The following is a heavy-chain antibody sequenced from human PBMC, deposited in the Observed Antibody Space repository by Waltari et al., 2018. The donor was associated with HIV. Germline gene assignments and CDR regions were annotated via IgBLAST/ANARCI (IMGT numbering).Heavy chain of an antibody. J-gene: IGHJ4*02. D-gene: IGHD1-26*01. CDR1: GFNFSSYS. V-gene: IGHV3-48*01. Sequence: EVQLLESGGGLVQRGGSLRLYCVASGFNFSSYSMNLVRQAPGKGLEWVSYISSSGSTIYYADSVRGRFTISRDNAKNSLYLQLNSLRAEDTAVYYCARDYSGTYADFDYWGQGTLVTVSS. CDR3: ARDYSGTYADFDY. CDR2: ISSSGSTI.